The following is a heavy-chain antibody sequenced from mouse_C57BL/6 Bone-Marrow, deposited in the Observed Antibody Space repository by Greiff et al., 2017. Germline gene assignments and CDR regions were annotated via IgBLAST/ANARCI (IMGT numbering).Heavy chain of an antibody. Sequence: VQLQQSGAELARPGASVKLSCKASGYTFTSYGISWVKQRTGQGLEWIGEIYPRSGNTYYNEKFKGKDTLTADKSSSTAYMELRSLTSEDSAVYFCARGGLFIRVAYWGQGTLVTVSA. J-gene: IGHJ3*01. V-gene: IGHV1-81*01. D-gene: IGHD1-1*01. CDR2: IYPRSGNT. CDR1: GYTFTSYG. CDR3: ARGGLFIRVAY.